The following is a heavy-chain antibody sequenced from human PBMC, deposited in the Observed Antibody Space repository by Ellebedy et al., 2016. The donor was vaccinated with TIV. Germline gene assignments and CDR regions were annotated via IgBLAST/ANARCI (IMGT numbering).Heavy chain of an antibody. CDR3: ARDPTRSGWFDP. D-gene: IGHD3-10*01. Sequence: ESLKISCAASGFTVSTNYMTWVRQAPGKGLEWVSIIYGGDTTYYADSVKGRFTISRDNSKKTVYLQMNSLRVEDTAVYYCARDPTRSGWFDPWGQGTLVTVSS. CDR1: GFTVSTNY. CDR2: IYGGDTT. V-gene: IGHV3-66*01. J-gene: IGHJ5*02.